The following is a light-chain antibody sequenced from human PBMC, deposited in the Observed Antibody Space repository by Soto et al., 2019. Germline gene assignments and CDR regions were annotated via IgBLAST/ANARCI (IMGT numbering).Light chain of an antibody. CDR1: SSNIGSNT. V-gene: IGLV1-44*01. J-gene: IGLJ3*02. CDR2: SNN. CDR3: AAWDDSLNGRV. Sequence: QSVLTQPPSASGTPGQRVTISCSGSSSNIGSNTVSWYQQLPLSAPKLLIYSNNQRPSGVPDRFSGSKSATSASLAISELQSEDEADYYCAAWDDSLNGRVFGGGTKVTVL.